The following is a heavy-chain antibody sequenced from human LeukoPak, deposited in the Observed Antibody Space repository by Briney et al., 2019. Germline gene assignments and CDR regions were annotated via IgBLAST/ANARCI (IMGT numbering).Heavy chain of an antibody. Sequence: SETLSLTCTVSGGSISSYYWSWIRQPPGKGLEWIGYIYYSGSTNYNPSLKSRVTISVDTSKNQFSLKLSSVTAADTAVYYCATGYSSSWPVDYWGQGTLVTVSS. V-gene: IGHV4-59*01. CDR1: GGSISSYY. CDR3: ATGYSSSWPVDY. CDR2: IYYSGST. D-gene: IGHD6-13*01. J-gene: IGHJ4*02.